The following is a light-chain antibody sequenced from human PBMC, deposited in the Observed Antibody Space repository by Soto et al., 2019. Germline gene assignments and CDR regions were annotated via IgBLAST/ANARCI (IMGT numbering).Light chain of an antibody. CDR2: GTS. V-gene: IGKV3-15*01. J-gene: IGKJ1*01. CDR3: QQYDNCPWT. Sequence: KLLTQSPGTLSLSPGERATLFCRASQSLSSSLAWYQQKSGQAPRLIIYGTSRRATGVPVRFSGSGSGTDFTLTISSLQSEDFGVYFCQQYDNCPWTFDQGTKVEMK. CDR1: QSLSSS.